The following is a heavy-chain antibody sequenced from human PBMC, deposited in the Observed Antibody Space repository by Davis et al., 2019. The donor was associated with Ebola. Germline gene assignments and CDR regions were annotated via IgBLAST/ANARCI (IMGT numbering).Heavy chain of an antibody. Sequence: GESLKISCAASGFTFSDYPMTWIRQSSGKGLEWVSTIGVNAVETFYAGSVKGRFTISRDNSKNTVYLQMNSLRDEDTAVYFCGPTGRLTYGIDVWGQGTTVTVSS. CDR2: IGVNAVET. CDR3: GPTGRLTYGIDV. J-gene: IGHJ6*02. CDR1: GFTFSDYP. V-gene: IGHV3-23*01. D-gene: IGHD1-26*01.